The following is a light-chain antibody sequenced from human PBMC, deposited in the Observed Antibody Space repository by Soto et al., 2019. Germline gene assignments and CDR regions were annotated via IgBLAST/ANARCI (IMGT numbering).Light chain of an antibody. J-gene: IGLJ2*01. Sequence: QSVLTQTPSVYGAPGQKITMSCTGSSSNIGAGYDVHWYQQVPGAAPRLLIYADNNRPSGVPDRFSASKSGTSASLAITGLQGEDEANYYCQSYDTSLSGAIFGAGTKLTVL. CDR1: SSNIGAGYD. CDR3: QSYDTSLSGAI. CDR2: ADN. V-gene: IGLV1-40*01.